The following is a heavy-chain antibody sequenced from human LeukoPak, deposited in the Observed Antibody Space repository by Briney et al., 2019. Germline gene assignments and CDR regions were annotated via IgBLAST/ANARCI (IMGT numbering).Heavy chain of an antibody. CDR1: GGSISSYY. CDR3: VRLQPNTGEWAFDI. J-gene: IGHJ3*02. D-gene: IGHD1-1*01. V-gene: IGHV4-59*01. Sequence: KPSETLSLTCTVSGGSISSYYWSWIRQPPGEGLEWIGYISNSGSTNYNASLKSRVTISVDTSKNQLSLKLSSVTAADTAVYHCVRLQPNTGEWAFDIWGQGTMVTVSS. CDR2: ISNSGST.